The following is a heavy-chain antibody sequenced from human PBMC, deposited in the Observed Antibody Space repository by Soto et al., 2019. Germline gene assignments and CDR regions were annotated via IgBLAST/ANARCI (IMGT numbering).Heavy chain of an antibody. CDR1: GYTFTSYA. V-gene: IGHV1-3*01. D-gene: IGHD3-22*01. Sequence: ASVKVSCKASGYTFTSYAMHWVRQAPGQRLEWMGWINAGNGNTKYSQKFQGRVTITRDTSASTAYMELSSLRSEDTAVYYCARVYYDSSGYYYGVDYWGQGTLVTVSS. CDR2: INAGNGNT. CDR3: ARVYYDSSGYYYGVDY. J-gene: IGHJ4*02.